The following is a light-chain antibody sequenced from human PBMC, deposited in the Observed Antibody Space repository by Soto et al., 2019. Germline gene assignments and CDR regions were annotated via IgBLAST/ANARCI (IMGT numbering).Light chain of an antibody. V-gene: IGKV4-1*01. J-gene: IGKJ2*01. CDR2: WAS. CDR3: QQYESTPPT. CDR1: QSVLYSSNNKSY. Sequence: DIVMTQSPDSLAVSLDVRATINCKSSQSVLYSSNNKSYLAWYQQRPGQPPKLLIYWASTRESGVPDRFSGSGSGTDFTLTITSLQAEDVAFYYSQQYESTPPTFGQGTKLEIK.